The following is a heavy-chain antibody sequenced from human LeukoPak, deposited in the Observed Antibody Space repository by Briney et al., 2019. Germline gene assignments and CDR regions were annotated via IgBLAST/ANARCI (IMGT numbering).Heavy chain of an antibody. CDR1: GFTFSSYW. V-gene: IGHV3-74*01. D-gene: IGHD1-26*01. CDR3: ARQWELSGYDY. J-gene: IGHJ4*02. CDR2: INSDGSST. Sequence: GSLRLSCAASGFTFSSYWMHWVRQAPGKGLVWVSRINSDGSSTSYADSVKGRFTISRDNAKNTLYLQMNSLRAEDTAVYYCARQWELSGYDYWGQGTLVTVSS.